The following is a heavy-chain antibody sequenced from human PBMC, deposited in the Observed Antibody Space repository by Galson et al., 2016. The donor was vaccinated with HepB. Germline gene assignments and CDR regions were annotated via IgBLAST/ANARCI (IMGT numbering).Heavy chain of an antibody. D-gene: IGHD4-23*01. Sequence: SLRLSCAAFGFTFSSYAMHWVRQAPGKGLEWVAVISYGGIYKYYADSVKGRFAISRDNSKNTLYLQINSLRAEDTAVYYCARDPARWDDYYGMDVWGQGTTVTVS. CDR1: GFTFSSYA. CDR2: ISYGGIYK. CDR3: ARDPARWDDYYGMDV. J-gene: IGHJ6*02. V-gene: IGHV3-30*09.